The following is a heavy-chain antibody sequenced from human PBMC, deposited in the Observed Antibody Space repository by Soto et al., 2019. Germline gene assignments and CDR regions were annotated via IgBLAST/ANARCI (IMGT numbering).Heavy chain of an antibody. D-gene: IGHD2-15*01. Sequence: GGSLRLSCAASGGNFSSYSMNWVRQAPGKGLEWVSSISSSSSYIYYADSVKGRFTISRDNAKNSLYLQMNSLRAEDTAVYYCARVYCSGGSCYRDAFDIWGQGTMVTVSS. V-gene: IGHV3-21*01. CDR2: ISSSSSYI. CDR3: ARVYCSGGSCYRDAFDI. CDR1: GGNFSSYS. J-gene: IGHJ3*02.